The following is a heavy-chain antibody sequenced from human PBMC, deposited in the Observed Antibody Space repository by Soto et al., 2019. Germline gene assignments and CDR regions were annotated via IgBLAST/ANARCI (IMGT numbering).Heavy chain of an antibody. Sequence: SETLSLTCTVSGGSISSYYWSWIRQPPGKGLEWIGYIYYSGSTNYNPSLKSRVTISVDTSKNQFSLKLSSVTAADTAVYYCARQLGATDDYWGQGTLVTVSS. V-gene: IGHV4-59*08. CDR1: GGSISSYY. CDR3: ARQLGATDDY. J-gene: IGHJ4*02. CDR2: IYYSGST. D-gene: IGHD1-26*01.